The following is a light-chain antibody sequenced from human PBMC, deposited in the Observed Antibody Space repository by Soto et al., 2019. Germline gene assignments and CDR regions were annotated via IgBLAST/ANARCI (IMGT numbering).Light chain of an antibody. CDR2: AAS. V-gene: IGKV1-39*01. J-gene: IGKJ5*01. Sequence: DLQMTLPPSSLSASGGDRVTIPCEARQSISSNLNWYQQKPGKAPKLLIYAASSLQGGVPSKFSGRGSGTDFTLTIHSLQPEDVATYYSQQSYNTPVTFGQGTRLEIK. CDR1: QSISSN. CDR3: QQSYNTPVT.